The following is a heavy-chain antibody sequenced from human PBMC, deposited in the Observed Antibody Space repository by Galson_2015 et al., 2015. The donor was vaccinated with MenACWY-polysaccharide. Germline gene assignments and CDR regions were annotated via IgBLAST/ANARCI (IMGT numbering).Heavy chain of an antibody. D-gene: IGHD3-22*01. CDR3: ARQEYYDSSGQFDP. V-gene: IGHV4-39*01. CDR2: IYYSGST. CDR1: GGSISSSSYY. J-gene: IGHJ5*02. Sequence: SETLSLTCTVSGGSISSSSYYWGWIRQPPGKGLEWIGSIYYSGSTYYNPSLKSRVTISVDTSKNQFSLKLSSVTAADTAVYYCARQEYYDSSGQFDPWGQGTLVTVSS.